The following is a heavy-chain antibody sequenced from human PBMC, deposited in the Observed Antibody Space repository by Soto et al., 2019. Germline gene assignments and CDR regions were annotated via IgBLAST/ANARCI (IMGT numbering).Heavy chain of an antibody. J-gene: IGHJ6*02. D-gene: IGHD2-8*02. V-gene: IGHV3-33*01. CDR1: GFTFSSYG. Sequence: GVLRLSCAASGFTFSSYGMHWVRQAPGKGLEWVAVIWYDGSNKYYADSVKGRFTISRDNSKNTLYLQMNSLRAEDTAVYYCARDLGYWSYGMDVWGQGTTVTVSS. CDR2: IWYDGSNK. CDR3: ARDLGYWSYGMDV.